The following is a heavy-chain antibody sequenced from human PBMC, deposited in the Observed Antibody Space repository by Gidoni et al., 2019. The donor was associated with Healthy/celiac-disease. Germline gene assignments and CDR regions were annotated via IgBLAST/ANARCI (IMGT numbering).Heavy chain of an antibody. V-gene: IGHV1-69*01. D-gene: IGHD2-2*01. Sequence: QVQLLQSGAEVKQTGSSVKFSCKDSGGTFSSYAISWVRQAPGQGLELRGGIIPIFGTANYAQKFQGRVTITADESTSTAYMELSSLRSEDTAVYYCARDFTRHVMDVWGQGTTVTVSS. J-gene: IGHJ6*02. CDR1: GGTFSSYA. CDR3: ARDFTRHVMDV. CDR2: IIPIFGTA.